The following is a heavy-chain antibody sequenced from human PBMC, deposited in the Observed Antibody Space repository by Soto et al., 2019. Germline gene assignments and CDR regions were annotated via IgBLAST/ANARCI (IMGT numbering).Heavy chain of an antibody. CDR1: GFTFGNYW. CDR3: ARGGLETFDH. J-gene: IGHJ4*02. Sequence: GGALRLSCAASGFTFGNYWMHWVRQAPGKGLVWVSRISDYGRINYADSVKDRFIISRDDARSELYLQLNDLRVEDTATYYCARGGLETFDHWGQGALVTVSS. CDR2: ISDYGRI. V-gene: IGHV3-74*01. D-gene: IGHD1-1*01.